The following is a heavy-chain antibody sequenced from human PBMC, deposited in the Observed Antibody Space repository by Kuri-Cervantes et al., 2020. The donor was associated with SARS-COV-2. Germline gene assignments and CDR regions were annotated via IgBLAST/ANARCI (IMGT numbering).Heavy chain of an antibody. Sequence: GSLRLSCAVYGGSFSGYYWSWTRQPPGKGLEWIGEINHSGSTNYNPPLKSRVTISVDTSKNQFSLKLSSVTAADTAVYYCARGHLSGYSNAAEMGAFDIWGQGTMVTVSS. J-gene: IGHJ3*02. CDR1: GGSFSGYY. D-gene: IGHD3-9*01. CDR3: ARGHLSGYSNAAEMGAFDI. V-gene: IGHV4-34*01. CDR2: INHSGST.